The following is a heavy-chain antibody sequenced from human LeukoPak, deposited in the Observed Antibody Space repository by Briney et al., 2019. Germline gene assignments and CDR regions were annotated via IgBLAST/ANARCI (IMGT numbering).Heavy chain of an antibody. CDR3: ARHPYYDFWNSNWFDP. CDR1: GGSISSSSYY. Sequence: NASETLSLTCTVSGGSISSSSYYWGWVRQPPGKGLEWIGSIYYSGSTYYNPSLKSRVTISVDTSKNQFSLKLSSVTAADTAVYYCARHPYYDFWNSNWFDPWGQGTLVTVSS. D-gene: IGHD3-3*01. CDR2: IYYSGST. J-gene: IGHJ5*02. V-gene: IGHV4-39*01.